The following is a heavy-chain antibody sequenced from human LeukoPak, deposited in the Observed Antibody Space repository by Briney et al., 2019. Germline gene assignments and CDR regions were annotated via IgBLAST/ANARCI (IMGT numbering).Heavy chain of an antibody. CDR2: IYYSGST. Sequence: SETLSLTCTVSGGSISSYYWSWIRQPPGKGLEWIGYIYYSGSTNYNPSLKSRVTISVDTSKNQFSLKLSSVTAADTAVYYCARRIVYHGMDVWGQGTTVTVSS. J-gene: IGHJ6*02. CDR3: ARRIVYHGMDV. CDR1: GGSISSYY. D-gene: IGHD3-16*02. V-gene: IGHV4-59*08.